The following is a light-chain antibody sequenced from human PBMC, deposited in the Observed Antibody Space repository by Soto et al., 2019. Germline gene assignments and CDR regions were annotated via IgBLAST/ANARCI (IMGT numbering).Light chain of an antibody. CDR1: QDIRNH. V-gene: IGKV1-6*01. CDR2: AAS. J-gene: IGKJ2*01. Sequence: AIQMTQSPSSLSASVGDRVTITCRASQDIRNHLAWYQQKPATAPKVLISAASSLQTGVRSRFSGSGSGTDFTLPISSLQPEDFATYYCLQDFNFPFTFGQGTKLEVK. CDR3: LQDFNFPFT.